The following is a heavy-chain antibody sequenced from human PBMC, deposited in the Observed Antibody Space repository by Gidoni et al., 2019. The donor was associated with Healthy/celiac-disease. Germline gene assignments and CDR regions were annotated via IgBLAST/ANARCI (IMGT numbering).Heavy chain of an antibody. D-gene: IGHD3-9*01. CDR1: GFTFSSYA. J-gene: IGHJ4*02. CDR2: ISGSGGST. V-gene: IGHV3-23*01. CDR3: AISGILTGYYGLPTQ. Sequence: EVQLLESGGGLVQPGGSLRLSCAASGFTFSSYAMSWVRQAPGKGLEWVSAISGSGGSTYYADSVKGRFTISRDNSKNPLYLQMNSLRAEDTAVYYCAISGILTGYYGLPTQWGQGTLVTVSS.